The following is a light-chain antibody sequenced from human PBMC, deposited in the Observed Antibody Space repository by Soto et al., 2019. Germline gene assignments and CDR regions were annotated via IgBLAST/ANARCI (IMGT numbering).Light chain of an antibody. CDR3: QQYFTSPWT. J-gene: IGKJ1*01. V-gene: IGKV4-1*01. CDR1: QSILDRSKNKYY. Sequence: DIVMTQSPDSLAVSLGERATFNCKSSQSILDRSKNKYYLAWYQQKSGQPPKLLIYWASLRESGVPDRFTGSGSGTDFTLTISSLQAEDVAVYYCQQYFTSPWTFDQGTKVDIK. CDR2: WAS.